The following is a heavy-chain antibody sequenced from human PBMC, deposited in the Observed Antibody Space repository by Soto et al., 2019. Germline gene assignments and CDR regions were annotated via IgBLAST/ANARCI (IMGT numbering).Heavy chain of an antibody. CDR3: TRQMSDYYDSSGYYYGWYFDL. Sequence: QPGGSLRLSCAASGFTFSGSAMHWVRQASGKGLGWVGRIRSKANSYATAYAASVKGRFTISRDDSKNTAYLQMNSLKTEDTAVYYCTRQMSDYYDSSGYYYGWYFDLWGRGTLVTVSS. D-gene: IGHD3-22*01. V-gene: IGHV3-73*01. CDR1: GFTFSGSA. CDR2: IRSKANSYAT. J-gene: IGHJ2*01.